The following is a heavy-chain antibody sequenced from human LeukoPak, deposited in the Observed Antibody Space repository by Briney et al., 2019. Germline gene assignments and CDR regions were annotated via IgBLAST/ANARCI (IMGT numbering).Heavy chain of an antibody. Sequence: PSETLSLTCTVSGASISSSYWSWVRQTPGKRLEWIGFIYYNGYNNSNPSLKSRVAISADTSENQFSLKLTSVTAADTAVYYCVRGNYDNRGYANAFDIWGQGAMVTVSS. V-gene: IGHV4-59*01. D-gene: IGHD3-22*01. CDR3: VRGNYDNRGYANAFDI. CDR2: IYYNGYN. CDR1: GASISSSY. J-gene: IGHJ3*02.